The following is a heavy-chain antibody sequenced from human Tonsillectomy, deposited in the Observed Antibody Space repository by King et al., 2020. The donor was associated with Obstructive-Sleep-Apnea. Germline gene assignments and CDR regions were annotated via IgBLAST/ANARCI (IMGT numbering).Heavy chain of an antibody. D-gene: IGHD1-26*01. V-gene: IGHV4-59*08. J-gene: IGHJ5*02. CDR1: GGSIRSYY. Sequence: VQLQESGPGLVKPSETLSLTCTVSGGSIRSYYWSWIRQPPGKGLEWIGYIYYSGSTNYNPPLKSRVTISGDTSKNQFSLKVSSVTAADTAVYFCARRIVGATGWFDPWGQGTLVTVSS. CDR2: IYYSGST. CDR3: ARRIVGATGWFDP.